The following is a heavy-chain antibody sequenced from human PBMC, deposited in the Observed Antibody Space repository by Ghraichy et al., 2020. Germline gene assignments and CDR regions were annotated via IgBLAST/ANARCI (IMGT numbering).Heavy chain of an antibody. V-gene: IGHV4-59*01. CDR1: GGSISSYY. D-gene: IGHD3-10*01. J-gene: IGHJ4*01. CDR2: IYYSGNT. Sequence: SETLSLTCTVSGGSISSYYWSWIRQPPGKGPEWIGYIYYSGNTNYNPSLKSRVTISVDTSKNQFSLKLSSVTAADTAVYYCARLPVTFGWGPYYFDYWGHGALVTVSS. CDR3: ARLPVTFGWGPYYFDY.